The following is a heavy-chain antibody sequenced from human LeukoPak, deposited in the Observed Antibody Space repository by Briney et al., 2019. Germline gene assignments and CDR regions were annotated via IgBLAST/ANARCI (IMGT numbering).Heavy chain of an antibody. CDR2: INQDGSEK. CDR1: GFTFNNYW. CDR3: ASKSGSYSHDY. J-gene: IGHJ4*02. D-gene: IGHD1-26*01. Sequence: PGGSLRLSCAASGFTFNNYWMNWVRQAPGKGLEWVANINQDGSEKYYVDSVKGRFTISRDNAKNSLYLQMNSLRSEDTAVYYCASKSGSYSHDYWGQGTLVTVSS. V-gene: IGHV3-7*03.